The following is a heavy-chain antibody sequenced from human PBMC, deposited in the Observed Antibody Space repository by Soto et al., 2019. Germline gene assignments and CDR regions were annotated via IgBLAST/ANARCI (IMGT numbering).Heavy chain of an antibody. CDR3: VRLAIRFYFDF. J-gene: IGHJ4*02. CDR1: GVSISSPYFY. Sequence: SETLSLTCTVSGVSISSPYFYWGWIRQPPGKGLEWIGSVSLSGNTYYNPSLTSRVTISGDTSKSQFSLELTSATAADTAMYYCVRLAIRFYFDFWGLGTLVTVSS. CDR2: VSLSGNT. V-gene: IGHV4-39*01. D-gene: IGHD3-10*01.